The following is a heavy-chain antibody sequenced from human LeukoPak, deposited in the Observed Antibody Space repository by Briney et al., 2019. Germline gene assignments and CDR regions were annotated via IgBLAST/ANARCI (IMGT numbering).Heavy chain of an antibody. CDR1: GFTFSSYA. V-gene: IGHV3-53*01. J-gene: IGHJ6*02. CDR3: ARETVTVDYYYGMDV. CDR2: IYSGGST. Sequence: GGSLRLSCAASGFTFSSYAMSWVRQAPGKGLEWVSVIYSGGSTYYADSVKGRFTISRDNSKNTLYLQMNSLRAEDTAVYYCARETVTVDYYYGMDVWGQGTTVTVSS. D-gene: IGHD4-17*01.